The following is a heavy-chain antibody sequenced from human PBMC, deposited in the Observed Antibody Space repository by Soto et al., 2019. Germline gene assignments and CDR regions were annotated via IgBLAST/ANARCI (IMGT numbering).Heavy chain of an antibody. V-gene: IGHV1-24*01. CDR2: FDPEDGET. CDR3: AICHICGYYYYYGMDV. Sequence: ASVKVSCKVSGYTLTELSMHWVRQAPGKGLEWMGGFDPEDGETIYAQKFQGRVTMTEDTSTDTAYMELSSLRSEDTAVYYCAICHICGYYYYYGMDVWGQGTTVTVSS. J-gene: IGHJ6*02. CDR1: GYTLTELS. D-gene: IGHD2-21*01.